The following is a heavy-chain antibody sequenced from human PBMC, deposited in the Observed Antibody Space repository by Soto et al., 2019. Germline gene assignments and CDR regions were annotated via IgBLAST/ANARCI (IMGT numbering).Heavy chain of an antibody. CDR2: ISSDGRNK. CDR1: GFTFSSFA. D-gene: IGHD2-15*01. J-gene: IGHJ4*02. Sequence: QVQLVESGGGVVQPGGSLRLSCAASGFTFSSFALHWVRQAPGKGLEWVAVISSDGRNKYYADSVKGRFTISRDASKSTLYLQMNSLRAEDTAVYYCAKDGGPLVVVVAALSYWGQGTLVTVSS. V-gene: IGHV3-30*18. CDR3: AKDGGPLVVVVAALSY.